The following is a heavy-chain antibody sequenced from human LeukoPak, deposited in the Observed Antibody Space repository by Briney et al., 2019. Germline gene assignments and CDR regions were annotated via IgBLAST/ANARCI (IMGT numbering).Heavy chain of an antibody. V-gene: IGHV3-20*03. D-gene: IGHD3-22*01. Sequence: DSVKGRFTISRDSAKNSLYLQMNSLRAEDTALYYCARAYYYDNGVYYYAFSDYWGQGTLVTVSS. J-gene: IGHJ4*02. CDR3: ARAYYYDNGVYYYAFSDY.